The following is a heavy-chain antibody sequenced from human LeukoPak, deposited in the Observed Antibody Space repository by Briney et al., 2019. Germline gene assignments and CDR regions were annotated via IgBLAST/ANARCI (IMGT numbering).Heavy chain of an antibody. V-gene: IGHV3-23*01. CDR3: ARIAVAGRTYYYMDV. CDR1: GFNFGNYS. CDR2: MSADSATT. Sequence: GGSLRLSCAASGFNFGNYSMTWVRQAPGKGLEWVSVMSADSATTFYADSVKGRFTISRDNAKNTVFLQMSSLRAEDTALYYCARIAVAGRTYYYMDVWGKGTTVTVSS. J-gene: IGHJ6*03. D-gene: IGHD6-19*01.